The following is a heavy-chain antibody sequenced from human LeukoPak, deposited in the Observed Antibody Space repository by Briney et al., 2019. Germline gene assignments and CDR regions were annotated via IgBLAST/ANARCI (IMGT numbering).Heavy chain of an antibody. Sequence: GASVTVSYTASGYTFTSYGISWARQAPGQGLEWMGWISAYNGNTNYAQKLQGRVTMTTDTSTSTAYMELRSLRSDDTAVYYCARGRVVVPAAILNWFDPWGQGTLVTVSS. V-gene: IGHV1-18*01. D-gene: IGHD2-2*02. CDR1: GYTFTSYG. CDR3: ARGRVVVPAAILNWFDP. J-gene: IGHJ5*02. CDR2: ISAYNGNT.